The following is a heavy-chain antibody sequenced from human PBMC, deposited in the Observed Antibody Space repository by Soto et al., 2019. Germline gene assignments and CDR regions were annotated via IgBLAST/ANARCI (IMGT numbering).Heavy chain of an antibody. Sequence: HPGGYLRLSCAASGFTFSSYGMHWVRQAPGKGLEWVAAIWYDGSNKYYADSVKGRFTISRDNSKNTLYLQMNSLRAEDAAVYYSARDWRQSVGGYDYWGQGTLVTVSS. CDR2: IWYDGSNK. CDR1: GFTFSSYG. J-gene: IGHJ4*02. D-gene: IGHD3-3*01. V-gene: IGHV3-33*01. CDR3: ARDWRQSVGGYDY.